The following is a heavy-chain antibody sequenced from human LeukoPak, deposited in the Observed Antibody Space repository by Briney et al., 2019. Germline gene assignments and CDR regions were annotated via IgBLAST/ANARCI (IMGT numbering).Heavy chain of an antibody. CDR2: IIPILGIA. CDR1: VCTLSSYA. V-gene: IGHV1-69*04. CDR3: ARALAPGAFDI. Sequence: VASVKVSCKASVCTLSSYAISWVRQAPGQGLDWMGRIIPILGIANYAQKLQGRVTITADKSTSTAYMELSSLRSEDTAVYYCARALAPGAFDIWGQGTMVTVSS. J-gene: IGHJ3*02. D-gene: IGHD3-10*01.